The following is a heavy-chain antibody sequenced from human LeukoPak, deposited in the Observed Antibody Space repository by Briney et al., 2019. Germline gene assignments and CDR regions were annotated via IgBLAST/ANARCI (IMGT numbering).Heavy chain of an antibody. V-gene: IGHV1-46*01. CDR3: ARTSKVVRGPPTQLFDY. D-gene: IGHD3-10*01. Sequence: ASVKVSCKASGYTFTNNYMHWVRQAPGQGLEWMGIINPGGGATSYAQKFQGRVTMTRDTSTSTVYMELSSLRSEDTAVYYCARTSKVVRGPPTQLFDYWGQGTLVTVSS. CDR1: GYTFTNNY. J-gene: IGHJ4*02. CDR2: INPGGGAT.